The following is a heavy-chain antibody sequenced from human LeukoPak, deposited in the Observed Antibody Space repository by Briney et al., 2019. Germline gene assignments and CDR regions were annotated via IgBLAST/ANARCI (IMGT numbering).Heavy chain of an antibody. Sequence: GGPLRLSCAASGFSFIKYAMHWVRQAPGKGLEWVAVISFDETKKYYADSVKDRFTISRDNSNNTLFLQMNSLKTEDTAVYFCARMKVIKGASLDYWGQGSLVTVSS. CDR2: ISFDETKK. CDR3: ARMKVIKGASLDY. CDR1: GFSFIKYA. V-gene: IGHV3-30-3*01. D-gene: IGHD2/OR15-2a*01. J-gene: IGHJ4*02.